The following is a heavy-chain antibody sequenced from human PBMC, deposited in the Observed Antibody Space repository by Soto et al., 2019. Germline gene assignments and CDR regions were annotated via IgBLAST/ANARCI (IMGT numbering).Heavy chain of an antibody. CDR3: TIVRMADSALGH. V-gene: IGHV3-30*02. Sequence: GGSLRLSCVGSGFIFSNNGMHWVRQTPGKGLEWVAFMSYDGSDTFYADSVKGRFTISRDNSKNTLFLHMSNLRAEDTAMYYCTIVRMADSALGHWGQGTLVTVSS. CDR2: MSYDGSDT. CDR1: GFIFSNNG. J-gene: IGHJ4*02. D-gene: IGHD6-6*01.